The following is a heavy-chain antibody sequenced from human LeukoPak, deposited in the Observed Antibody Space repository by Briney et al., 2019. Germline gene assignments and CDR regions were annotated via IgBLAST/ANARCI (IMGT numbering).Heavy chain of an antibody. CDR1: GGSVSSGTYY. Sequence: PSETLSLTCTVSGGSVSSGTYYWTWIRQPPGKGLEWIGSINCLGHTFYSPSLQSRVTMSVETSKDQFSLDLGSVTAADTAVYSCTRQLATSGEWAFNYWGQGALVTVSS. CDR2: INCLGHT. CDR3: TRQLATSGEWAFNY. V-gene: IGHV4-39*01. J-gene: IGHJ4*02. D-gene: IGHD6-13*01.